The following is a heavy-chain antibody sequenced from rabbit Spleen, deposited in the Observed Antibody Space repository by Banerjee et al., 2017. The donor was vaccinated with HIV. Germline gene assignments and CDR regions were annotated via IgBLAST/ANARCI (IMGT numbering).Heavy chain of an antibody. J-gene: IGHJ4*01. CDR3: ARDLTNVIGWNFGL. Sequence: QLKETGGGLVQPGGSLTLSCKASGFDFSSYYMTWVRQAPGKGLEWIGYFDPVFGSTYYASWVNGRFTISSHNAQNTLYLQLNSLTAADTATYFCARDLTNVIGWNFGLWGPGTLVTVS. CDR2: FDPVFGST. V-gene: IGHV1S7*01. D-gene: IGHD1-1*01. CDR1: GFDFSSYY.